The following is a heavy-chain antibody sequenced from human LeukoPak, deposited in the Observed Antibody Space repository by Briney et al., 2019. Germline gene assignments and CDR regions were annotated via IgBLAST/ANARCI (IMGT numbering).Heavy chain of an antibody. V-gene: IGHV4-34*01. Sequence: SETLSLTCAVYGGSFSGYYWSWIRQPPGKGLEWIGEINHSGSTNYNPSLKSRVTISVDTSKNQFSLKLSSVTAADTAVYYCARWLGFGDYWGQGTLVTVSS. CDR3: ARWLGFGDY. D-gene: IGHD3-3*01. CDR1: GGSFSGYY. CDR2: INHSGST. J-gene: IGHJ4*02.